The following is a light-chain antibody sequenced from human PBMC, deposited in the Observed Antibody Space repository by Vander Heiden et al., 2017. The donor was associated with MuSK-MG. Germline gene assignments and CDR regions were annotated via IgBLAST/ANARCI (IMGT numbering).Light chain of an antibody. Sequence: QSVLTQPPSASGTPGQRGTISCSGSSSNLGSNTVNWYQQLPGTAPKLLIYSNTQRPSGVPERFSCSTSGTSASLAISGLPSEDEADDYCAAWEDIMNGHWVFGGGTKLTVL. J-gene: IGLJ3*02. V-gene: IGLV1-44*01. CDR3: AAWEDIMNGHWV. CDR2: SNT. CDR1: SSNLGSNT.